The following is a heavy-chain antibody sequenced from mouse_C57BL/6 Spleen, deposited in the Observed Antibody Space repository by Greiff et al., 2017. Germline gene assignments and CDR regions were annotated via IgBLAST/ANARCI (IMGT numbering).Heavy chain of an antibody. D-gene: IGHD1-1*01. Sequence: EVKLQESGPELVKPGASVKIPCKASGYTFTDYNMDWVKQSHGKSLEWIGDINPNNGGTIYNQKFKGKATLTVDKSSSTAYMELRSLTSEDTAVYYCARRPYYYGGAYMDYWGQGTSVTVSS. CDR3: ARRPYYYGGAYMDY. J-gene: IGHJ4*01. CDR1: GYTFTDYN. V-gene: IGHV1-18*01. CDR2: INPNNGGT.